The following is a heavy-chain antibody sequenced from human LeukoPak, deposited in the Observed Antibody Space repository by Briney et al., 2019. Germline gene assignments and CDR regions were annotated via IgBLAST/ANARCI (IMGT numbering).Heavy chain of an antibody. CDR2: IRGDGSDK. J-gene: IGHJ4*02. Sequence: GGSLRLSCAASGFNFGSYWMNWARQAPGKGLEWVANIRGDGSDKVYVGSVRGRFTISRDNADNPLYLQMNSLSVDDTAVYYCARGLNSAIDFWGQGTLVTVSS. CDR3: ARGLNSAIDF. CDR1: GFNFGSYW. D-gene: IGHD4-23*01. V-gene: IGHV3-7*04.